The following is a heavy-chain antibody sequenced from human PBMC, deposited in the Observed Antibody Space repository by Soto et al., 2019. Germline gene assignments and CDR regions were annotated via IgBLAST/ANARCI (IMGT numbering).Heavy chain of an antibody. CDR3: ARDRYSSGWRLETPSDI. J-gene: IGHJ3*02. CDR1: GFTFSSYA. Sequence: GGSLRLSCAASGFTFSSYAMHWVRQAPGKGLEWVAVISYDGSNKYYADSVKGRFTISRDNSKNTLYLQMNSLRAEDTAVYYCARDRYSSGWRLETPSDIWGQGTMVTVSS. D-gene: IGHD6-19*01. CDR2: ISYDGSNK. V-gene: IGHV3-30-3*01.